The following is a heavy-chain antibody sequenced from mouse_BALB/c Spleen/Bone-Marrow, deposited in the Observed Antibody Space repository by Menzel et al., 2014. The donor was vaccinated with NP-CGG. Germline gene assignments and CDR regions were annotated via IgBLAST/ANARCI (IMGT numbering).Heavy chain of an antibody. CDR2: INPDSSTI. CDR1: GFDFSRYW. D-gene: IGHD1-1*01. Sequence: EVKLVESGGGRVQPGGSLKLSCAASGFDFSRYWMSWVRQAPGKGLEWIGKINPDSSTINYTPSRKDKFIISRDNAKNTLYLQMSKVRSEDTALYYCARLSYYGRFAYWGQGTLVTVSA. CDR3: ARLSYYGRFAY. J-gene: IGHJ3*01. V-gene: IGHV4-1*02.